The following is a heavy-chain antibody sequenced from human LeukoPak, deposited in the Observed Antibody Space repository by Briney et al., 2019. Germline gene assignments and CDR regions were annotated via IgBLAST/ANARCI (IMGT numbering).Heavy chain of an antibody. J-gene: IGHJ4*02. CDR3: AKVGSEVVVPAAYYFDY. Sequence: GGSLRLSCAASGFTFSSYGMHWVRQAPGKGLEWVAFIRYDGSNKYYADSVKGRFTISRDNSKNTLYLQMNSLRAEDTAVYYCAKVGSEVVVPAAYYFDYWGQGTLVTVSS. V-gene: IGHV3-30*02. CDR1: GFTFSSYG. CDR2: IRYDGSNK. D-gene: IGHD2-2*01.